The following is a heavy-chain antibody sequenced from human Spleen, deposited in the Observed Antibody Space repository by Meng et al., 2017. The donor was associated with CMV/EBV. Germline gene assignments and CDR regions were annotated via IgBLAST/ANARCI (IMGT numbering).Heavy chain of an antibody. CDR1: GYTFTSHG. V-gene: IGHV1-18*01. Sequence: ASVKVSCKASGYTFTSHGISWVRQARGQGLEWMGWISAYNGIANYAQKLQGRVTMTTDTSTSTAYMELRSLKSDDTAVYYCARDVGGPAAKFDYWGQGTLVTVSS. CDR3: ARDVGGPAAKFDY. D-gene: IGHD2-2*01. CDR2: ISAYNGIA. J-gene: IGHJ4*02.